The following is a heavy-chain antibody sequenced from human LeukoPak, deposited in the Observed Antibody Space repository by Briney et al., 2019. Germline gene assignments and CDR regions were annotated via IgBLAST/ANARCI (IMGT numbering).Heavy chain of an antibody. V-gene: IGHV3-21*01. CDR3: ARGRTSAYYGSGSYGLKY. D-gene: IGHD3-10*01. J-gene: IGHJ4*02. CDR2: ISSSSSYI. Sequence: GGSLRLSCAASGFTFSSYSMNWVRQAPGKGLEWVSSISSSSSYIYYADSVKGRFTISRDNAKNSLYLQMNSLRAEDTAVYYCARGRTSAYYGSGSYGLKYWGQGTLVTVSS. CDR1: GFTFSSYS.